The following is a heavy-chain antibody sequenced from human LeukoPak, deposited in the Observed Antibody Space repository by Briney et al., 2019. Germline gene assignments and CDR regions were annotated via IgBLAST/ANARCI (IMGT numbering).Heavy chain of an antibody. D-gene: IGHD6-13*01. CDR3: ARVAAAVSRWFDP. CDR2: IYYSRST. Sequence: SETLSLTCTVSGGSISSYYWSWIRQPPGKGLEWIGYIYYSRSTNYNPSLKSRVTISVDTSKNQFSLKLSSVTAADTAVYYCARVAAAVSRWFDPWGQGTLVTVSS. CDR1: GGSISSYY. V-gene: IGHV4-59*01. J-gene: IGHJ5*02.